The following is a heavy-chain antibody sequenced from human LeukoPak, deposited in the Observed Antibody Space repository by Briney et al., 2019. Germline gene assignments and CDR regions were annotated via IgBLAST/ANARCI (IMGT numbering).Heavy chain of an antibody. J-gene: IGHJ5*02. CDR1: GFTFSSHW. CDR2: TKQDGSEK. D-gene: IGHD4-17*01. V-gene: IGHV3-7*01. Sequence: AAGSLRLSCAASGFTFSSHWMSWVRPAPGKGLEWVASTKQDGSEKYYVDSVKGRFTLSRDNAEHSLYLQMNSLRADDTALYYCGSAHGEGWFDPWGQGTLVTVSS. CDR3: GSAHGEGWFDP.